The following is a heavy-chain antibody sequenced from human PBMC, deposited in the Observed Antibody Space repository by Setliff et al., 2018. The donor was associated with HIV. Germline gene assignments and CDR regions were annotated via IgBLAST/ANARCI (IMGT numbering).Heavy chain of an antibody. J-gene: IGHJ4*02. D-gene: IGHD3-3*01. CDR3: ARDVMEWFGNYFDN. CDR1: GGSISSGSDY. CDR2: IHISGTT. Sequence: SETLSLTCTVSGGSISSGSDYWSWIRQPAGKGLEWIGQIHISGTTNYNPSLNSRVTISIDTFKHQFSLKLTSVTAADTAVYYCARDVMEWFGNYFDNWGQGALVTVSS. V-gene: IGHV4-61*09.